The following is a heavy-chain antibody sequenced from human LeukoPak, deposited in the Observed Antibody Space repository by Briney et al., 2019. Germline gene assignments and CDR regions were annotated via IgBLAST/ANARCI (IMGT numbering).Heavy chain of an antibody. Sequence: GGSLRLSCAASGFTFGSYSMNWVRQAPGKGLEWVSSISSSSSYIYYADSVKGRFTISRDNAKNSLYLQMNSLRAEDTAVYYCARETMDTAMVRTGAFDYWGQGTLVTVSS. J-gene: IGHJ4*02. CDR1: GFTFGSYS. CDR3: ARETMDTAMVRTGAFDY. CDR2: ISSSSSYI. V-gene: IGHV3-21*01. D-gene: IGHD5-18*01.